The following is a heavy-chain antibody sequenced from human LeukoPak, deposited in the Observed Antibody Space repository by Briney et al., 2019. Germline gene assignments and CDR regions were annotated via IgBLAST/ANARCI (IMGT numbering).Heavy chain of an antibody. CDR1: GYTFTGYY. Sequence: GASVKVSCKASGYTFTGYYMHWVRQAPGQGLEWMGWINPNSGGTNYAQKFQGWVTMTRDTSISTAYMELSRLRSEDTAVYYCASRMIAMERYYFDYWGQGTLVTVSS. J-gene: IGHJ4*02. CDR3: ASRMIAMERYYFDY. CDR2: INPNSGGT. V-gene: IGHV1-2*04. D-gene: IGHD5-18*01.